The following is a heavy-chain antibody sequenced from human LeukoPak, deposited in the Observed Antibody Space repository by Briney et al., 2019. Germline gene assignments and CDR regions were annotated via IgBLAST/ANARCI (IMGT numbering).Heavy chain of an antibody. J-gene: IGHJ6*02. V-gene: IGHV3-53*01. CDR3: ARGYCSSTSCYMDV. D-gene: IGHD2-2*01. Sequence: GGSLRLSCAVSGLTVSNDYLNWVRQAPGRGLEWVSVVFRDANGGSTYYAESVKGRFTISRDKSKNTLYLQMSSLRAEDTAVYYCARGYCSSTSCYMDVWGQGTTVT. CDR1: GLTVSNDY. CDR2: VFRDANGGST.